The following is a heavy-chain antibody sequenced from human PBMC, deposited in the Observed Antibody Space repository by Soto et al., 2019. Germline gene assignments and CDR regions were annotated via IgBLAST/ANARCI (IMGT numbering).Heavy chain of an antibody. V-gene: IGHV1-46*01. CDR1: GYTFTTYY. D-gene: IGHD1-26*01. J-gene: IGHJ6*02. CDR3: ARGGNGTPGLRVYQGMDV. CDR2: INPLAGTT. Sequence: ASVKVSCKASGYTFTTYYIHWVRQAPGQGLEWMGIINPLAGTTSSVQKFEGRVSMTRDTSTTTVYMELSDLTYEDTAVYSCARGGNGTPGLRVYQGMDVWGQGTTVTVSS.